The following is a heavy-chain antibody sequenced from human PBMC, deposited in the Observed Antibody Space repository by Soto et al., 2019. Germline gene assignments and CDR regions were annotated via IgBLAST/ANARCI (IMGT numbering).Heavy chain of an antibody. CDR2: ISWDGGST. CDR3: ARDRPLGVHTYVCDY. D-gene: IGHD5-18*01. Sequence: PGGSLRLSCAASGFTFDDYTMHWVRQAPGKGLEWVSLISWDGGSTYYADSVKGRFTISRDNAKNSLFLQMNSLRDEDTAVYYCARDRPLGVHTYVCDYWGQGTLVTVSS. CDR1: GFTFDDYT. V-gene: IGHV3-43*01. J-gene: IGHJ4*02.